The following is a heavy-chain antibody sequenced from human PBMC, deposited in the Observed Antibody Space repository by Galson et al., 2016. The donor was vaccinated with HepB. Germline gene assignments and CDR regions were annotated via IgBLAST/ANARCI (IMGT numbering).Heavy chain of an antibody. CDR3: ARADGYSFFSRFDP. Sequence: SVKVSCKASGYNFISYGISWVRQAPGQGLEWMGWISAYDGNINYAQNFQGRVTMTTDTSTSTAYMELRSLRSDDTDVYYCARADGYSFFSRFDPWGQGTLVTVSS. V-gene: IGHV1-18*01. CDR1: GYNFISYG. CDR2: ISAYDGNI. J-gene: IGHJ5*02. D-gene: IGHD5-24*01.